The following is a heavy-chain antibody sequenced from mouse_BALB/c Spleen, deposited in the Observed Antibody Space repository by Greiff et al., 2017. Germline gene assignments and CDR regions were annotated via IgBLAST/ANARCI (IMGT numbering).Heavy chain of an antibody. Sequence: QVQLQQPGAELVKPGTSVKLSCKASGYNFTSYWINWVKLRPGQGLEWIGDIYPGSGSTNYNEKFKSKATLTVDTSSSTAYMQLSSLASEDSALYYCAREGRDYWGQGTSVTVSS. CDR2: IYPGSGST. CDR1: GYNFTSYW. V-gene: IGHV1-55*01. J-gene: IGHJ4*01. CDR3: AREGRDY.